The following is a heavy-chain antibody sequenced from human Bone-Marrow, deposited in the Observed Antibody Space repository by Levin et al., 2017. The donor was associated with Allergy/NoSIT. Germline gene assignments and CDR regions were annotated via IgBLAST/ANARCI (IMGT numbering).Heavy chain of an antibody. Sequence: GESLKISCKASGYTFITYQIHWVRQAPGGGLEWMGMTYTNGGRADIAQKFQGRVTMTRDTSTSTVFLQLRTVRSEDTAVYYCARVDFRHVDLTAHYTADFWGQGTQVTVSS. CDR1: GYTFITYQ. CDR3: ARVDFRHVDLTAHYTADF. CDR2: TYTNGGRA. V-gene: IGHV1-46*01. J-gene: IGHJ4*02. D-gene: IGHD3-9*01.